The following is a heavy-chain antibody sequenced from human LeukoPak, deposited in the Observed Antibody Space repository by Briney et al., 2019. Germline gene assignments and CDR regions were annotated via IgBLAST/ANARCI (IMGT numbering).Heavy chain of an antibody. CDR1: GFTVAANY. CDR2: FYTGGSA. Sequence: GGSLRLSCSVSGFTVAANYMTWVRQAPGKGLEWVSVFYTGGSAYYADSVKGRFTISRDLSTNTLFLQMISLRAEDTAVYYCATPGGSGDYPYPTYFNYWGQGTLITVSS. J-gene: IGHJ4*02. D-gene: IGHD3-10*01. V-gene: IGHV3-53*01. CDR3: ATPGGSGDYPYPTYFNY.